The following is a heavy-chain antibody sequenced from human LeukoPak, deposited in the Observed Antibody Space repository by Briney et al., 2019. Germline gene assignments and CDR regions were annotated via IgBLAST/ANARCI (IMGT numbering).Heavy chain of an antibody. CDR1: GFTFSSYS. CDR3: ARGGRPYYDFWSGYCEGEPDY. Sequence: GGSLRLSCAASGFTFSSYSMNWVRQAPGKGLEWVSYISSSSSTIYYADSVKGRFTISRDNAKNSLYLQMNSLRAEDTAVYYCARGGRPYYDFWSGYCEGEPDYWGQGTLVTVSS. D-gene: IGHD3-3*01. CDR2: ISSSSSTI. V-gene: IGHV3-48*01. J-gene: IGHJ4*02.